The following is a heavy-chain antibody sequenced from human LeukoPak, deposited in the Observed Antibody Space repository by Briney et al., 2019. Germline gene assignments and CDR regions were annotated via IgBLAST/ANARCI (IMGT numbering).Heavy chain of an antibody. CDR2: LSESGDVT. CDR1: GFAFSNYA. Sequence: GGSLRLSCAASGFAFSNYAMNWVRQAPGKGLEWVSSLSESGDVTSYADSVKGRFTISRDNSRNILHLQMSSLRAEDTAIYYCAKQFVDIWGQGTLVIVTS. D-gene: IGHD5-24*01. CDR3: AKQFVDI. J-gene: IGHJ5*02. V-gene: IGHV3-23*01.